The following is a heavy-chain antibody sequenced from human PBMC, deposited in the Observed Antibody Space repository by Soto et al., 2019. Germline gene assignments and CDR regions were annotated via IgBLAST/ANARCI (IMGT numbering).Heavy chain of an antibody. J-gene: IGHJ4*02. CDR3: SRGACSGGSCYSGGREFDY. D-gene: IGHD2-15*01. Sequence: SVKVSCKASGGTFSSYAISWVRQAPGQGLEWMGWIIPNSGTTNYAQKFQGRVTMTTDESTSTDYMELSRLRYEDTAVYYCSRGACSGGSCYSGGREFDYWGQGTLVTVSS. CDR2: IIPNSGTT. CDR1: GGTFSSYA. V-gene: IGHV1-69*05.